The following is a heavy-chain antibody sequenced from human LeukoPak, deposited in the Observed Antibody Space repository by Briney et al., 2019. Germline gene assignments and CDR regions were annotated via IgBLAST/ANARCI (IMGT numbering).Heavy chain of an antibody. D-gene: IGHD1-1*01. Sequence: GGSLRLSCAASGFTFSSYGMHWVRQAPGKGLEWVAVIWYDGSNKYYTDSVKGRFTISRDNSKNTLYLQMNSLRAEDTAVYYCARGWRRHNPDDAFDIWGQGTMVTVSS. CDR1: GFTFSSYG. CDR2: IWYDGSNK. CDR3: ARGWRRHNPDDAFDI. V-gene: IGHV3-33*01. J-gene: IGHJ3*02.